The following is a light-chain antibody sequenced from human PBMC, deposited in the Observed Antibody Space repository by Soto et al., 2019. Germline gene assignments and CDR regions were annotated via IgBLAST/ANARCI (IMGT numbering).Light chain of an antibody. CDR1: QGISSY. V-gene: IGKV1-9*01. J-gene: IGKJ3*01. CDR3: QQLNSYPLFT. Sequence: IQLTQSPSSLSASVGDRVTITCRASQGISSYLAWYQQKPGKAPKLPIYAASTLQSGGPSRFSGTGSGTDFTLTISSLQPEDFATYYCQQLNSYPLFTFGPGTKVDIK. CDR2: AAS.